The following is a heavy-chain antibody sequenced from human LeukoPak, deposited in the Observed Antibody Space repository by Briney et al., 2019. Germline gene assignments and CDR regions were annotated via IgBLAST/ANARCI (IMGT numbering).Heavy chain of an antibody. CDR1: GGTFSSYA. CDR2: ISAYNGNT. V-gene: IGHV1-18*01. CDR3: ARDPPRYNWNQDYYYYYMDA. D-gene: IGHD1-20*01. Sequence: EASVKVFCKASGGTFSSYAISWVRQAPGQGLEWMGWISAYNGNTNYAQKLQGRVTMTTDTSTSTAYMELRSLRSDDTAVYYCARDPPRYNWNQDYYYYYMDAWGKGTTVTVPS. J-gene: IGHJ6*03.